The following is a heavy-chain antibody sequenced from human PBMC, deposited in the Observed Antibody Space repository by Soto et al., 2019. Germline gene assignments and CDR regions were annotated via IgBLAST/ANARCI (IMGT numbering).Heavy chain of an antibody. Sequence: SETLSLTCTVSGGSISSYYWSWIRQPPGKGLEWIGYIYYSGSTNYNPSLKSRVTISVDTSKNQFSLKLSSVTAADTAVYYCARDFGFGELDVWGQGTTVTSP. J-gene: IGHJ6*02. CDR2: IYYSGST. V-gene: IGHV4-59*01. CDR3: ARDFGFGELDV. D-gene: IGHD3-10*01. CDR1: GGSISSYY.